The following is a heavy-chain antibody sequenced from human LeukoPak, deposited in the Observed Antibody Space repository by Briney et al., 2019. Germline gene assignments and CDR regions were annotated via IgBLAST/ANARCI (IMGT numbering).Heavy chain of an antibody. J-gene: IGHJ3*02. CDR2: ISYDGSNK. Sequence: GSLRLSCAASGFTFSSYGMHWVRQAPGKGLEWVAVISYDGSNKYYADSVKGRFTISRDNSKNTLYLQMNSLRAEDTAVYYCAKGIQLWFSDAFDIWGQGTMVTVSS. CDR1: GFTFSSYG. V-gene: IGHV3-30*18. D-gene: IGHD5-18*01. CDR3: AKGIQLWFSDAFDI.